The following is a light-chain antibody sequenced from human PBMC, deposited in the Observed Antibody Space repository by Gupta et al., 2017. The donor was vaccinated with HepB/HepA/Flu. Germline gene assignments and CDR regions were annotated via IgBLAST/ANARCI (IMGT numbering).Light chain of an antibody. J-gene: IGLJ3*02. CDR3: SSYAGSNNWV. CDR2: EVS. Sequence: QPALTQPPSASGSAGQSVTLSCTGTSSDVGAYNYVSWYQQHPGKAPKLMIYEVSKRPAGVPDRFSGSKSGNTASLTVSGLQAEDEADYYCSSYAGSNNWVFGGGTKLTVL. V-gene: IGLV2-8*01. CDR1: SSDVGAYNY.